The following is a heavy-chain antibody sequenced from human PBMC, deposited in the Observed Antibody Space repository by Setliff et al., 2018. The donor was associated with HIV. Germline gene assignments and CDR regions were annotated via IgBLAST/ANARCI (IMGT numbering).Heavy chain of an antibody. CDR3: AKGGASSHWLGP. D-gene: IGHD3-16*01. CDR1: GGSISSHY. J-gene: IGHJ5*02. Sequence: SETVSLTCTVSGGSISSHYWSWIRQPPGKGLEWIGSIYYSGSTNYNPSLKSRVTISMDTSKNQFSLKLHSVTAADTAIYHCAKGGASSHWLGPWGQGTLVTVSS. CDR2: IYYSGST. V-gene: IGHV4-59*11.